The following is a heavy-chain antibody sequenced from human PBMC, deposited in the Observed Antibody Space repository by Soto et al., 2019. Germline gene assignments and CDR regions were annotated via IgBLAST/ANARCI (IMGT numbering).Heavy chain of an antibody. CDR1: GYTFTRYG. V-gene: IGHV1-18*01. D-gene: IGHD2-8*01. CDR3: AKNGQPPYYYYGMDV. Sequence: QGQLVQSGAEVKKPGASVKVSCKASGYTFTRYGISWVRQAPGQGLEWMGWISGYNGDTNYAQKFQGRVTMTVDKSTTTAFMELTSLTSDDRAVYYCAKNGQPPYYYYGMDVWGQGTTVTVSS. CDR2: ISGYNGDT. J-gene: IGHJ6*02.